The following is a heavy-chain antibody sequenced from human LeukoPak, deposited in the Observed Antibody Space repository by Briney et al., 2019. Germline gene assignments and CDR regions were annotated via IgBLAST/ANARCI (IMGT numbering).Heavy chain of an antibody. V-gene: IGHV3-74*01. D-gene: IGHD3-22*01. CDR1: GFTFSSYW. CDR2: INSDGSST. Sequence: PGGSLRLSCAASGFTFSSYWMHWVRQAPGKGLVWVSRINSDGSSTSYADSVKGRFTISRDNPKNTLYLQMNSLRAEDTAVYYCARGVRRSYDSSGYYWNPTVYYYYYMDVWGKGTTVTISS. CDR3: ARGVRRSYDSSGYYWNPTVYYYYYMDV. J-gene: IGHJ6*03.